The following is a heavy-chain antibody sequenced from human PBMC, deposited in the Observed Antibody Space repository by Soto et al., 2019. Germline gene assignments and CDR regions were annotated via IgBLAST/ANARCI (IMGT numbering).Heavy chain of an antibody. CDR2: IFALTDIP. CDR1: GGTFRNYP. Sequence: QVQLVQSGTEVKKPGSSVKVSCKASGGTFRNYPINWVRQAPGQGLEWMGSIFALTDIPDYAPNFRARLTISADKSSSTAYMELSSLTSYDTAMYFCARGPLVVLNYFESWGPGTLVTVSS. CDR3: ARGPLVVLNYFES. J-gene: IGHJ4*02. V-gene: IGHV1-69*02.